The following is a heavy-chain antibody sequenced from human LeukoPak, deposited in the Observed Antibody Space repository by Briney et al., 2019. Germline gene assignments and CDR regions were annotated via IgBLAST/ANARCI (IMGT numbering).Heavy chain of an antibody. CDR2: INSDGSTT. CDR3: ASRPTYYDILTGYYAPPYLDY. J-gene: IGHJ4*02. CDR1: GFTFSSYW. Sequence: GGSLRLSCAASGFTFSSYWMYWVRQAPGKGLVWVSRINSDGSTTSYADSVKGRFTISRDNAKNTLYLQMNSLRAEDTAVYYCASRPTYYDILTGYYAPPYLDYWGQGTLVTVSS. D-gene: IGHD3-9*01. V-gene: IGHV3-74*01.